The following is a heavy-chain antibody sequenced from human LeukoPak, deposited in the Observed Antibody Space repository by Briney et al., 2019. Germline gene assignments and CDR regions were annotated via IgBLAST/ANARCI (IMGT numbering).Heavy chain of an antibody. V-gene: IGHV3-23*01. CDR1: GFTFSSYA. CDR2: ISGSGGST. J-gene: IGHJ6*03. CDR3: AKLGDWNYYYYMDV. Sequence: PVWSVRLSCAASGFTFSSYAMSWVRQALGKGLEWVSAISGSGGSTYYADSVKGRFTISRDNSKNTLYLQMNSLRAEDTAVYYCAKLGDWNYYYYMDVWGKGTTVTVSS. D-gene: IGHD2-21*01.